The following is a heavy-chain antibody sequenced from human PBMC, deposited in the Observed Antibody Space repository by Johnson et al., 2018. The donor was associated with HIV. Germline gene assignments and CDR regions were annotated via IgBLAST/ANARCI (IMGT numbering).Heavy chain of an antibody. CDR3: ARGRKDIDAADGLDNDAFDM. J-gene: IGHJ3*02. CDR2: ISYDASNK. CDR1: EFSFSNYA. V-gene: IGHV3-30*04. D-gene: IGHD6-13*01. Sequence: QVRLVEYGGGVVQPGRSLRIYCAVSEFSFSNYAMHWVRLAPGKGLQWVAVISYDASNKYYADSVRGRFTISRDISKNTLYLQMDSLRPDETALYYCARGRKDIDAADGLDNDAFDMWGQGTLVTVSS.